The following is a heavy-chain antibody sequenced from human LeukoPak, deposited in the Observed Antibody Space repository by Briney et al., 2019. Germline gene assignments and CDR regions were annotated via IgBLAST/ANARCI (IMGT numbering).Heavy chain of an antibody. V-gene: IGHV4-61*05. CDR1: GGSISGSSYC. Sequence: SETLSLTCSVSGGSISGSSYCWGWIRQPPGKGLEWIGYIYYSGSTNYNPSLKSRVTISVDTSKNQFSLKLSSVTAADTAVYYCAREPGYWGQGTLVTVSS. CDR2: IYYSGST. CDR3: AREPGY. J-gene: IGHJ4*02. D-gene: IGHD1-14*01.